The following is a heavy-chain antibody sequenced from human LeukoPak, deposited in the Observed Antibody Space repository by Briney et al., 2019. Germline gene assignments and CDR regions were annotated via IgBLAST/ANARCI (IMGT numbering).Heavy chain of an antibody. J-gene: IGHJ4*02. Sequence: PGGSLRLSCGASGFAFSRCWMSWVRRAPGRGLEGVANIRPDGSEKDYVDSVKGRFTISRDNAKNSLYLQMTNLRAEDTALYYCARIGGWFGNDYCVQGTLVTVSS. V-gene: IGHV3-7*05. CDR2: IRPDGSEK. CDR1: GFAFSRCW. D-gene: IGHD3-10*01. CDR3: ARIGGWFGNDY.